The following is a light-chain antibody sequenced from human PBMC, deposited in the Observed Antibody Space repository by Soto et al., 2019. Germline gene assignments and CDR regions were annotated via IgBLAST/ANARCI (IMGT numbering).Light chain of an antibody. J-gene: IGLJ2*01. Sequence: QSALTQPASVSGSPGQSITISCTGTSSDVGSYKFVSWYQQQPGKAPQLMIYDGSKRPSGVSNRFSGSKSGNTAPRTISRLPAEDEADYYCSSYAGSSAVVFGGGTKLTVL. V-gene: IGLV2-23*01. CDR2: DGS. CDR3: SSYAGSSAVV. CDR1: SSDVGSYKF.